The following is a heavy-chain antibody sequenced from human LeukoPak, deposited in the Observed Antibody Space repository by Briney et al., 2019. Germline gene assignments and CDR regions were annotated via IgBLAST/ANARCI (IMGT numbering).Heavy chain of an antibody. V-gene: IGHV3-21*04. CDR2: ISSSSSYI. CDR3: AKDSRTTYDSSWLYYFDS. J-gene: IGHJ4*02. D-gene: IGHD6-13*01. CDR1: GFTFSSYS. Sequence: GGSLRLSCAASGFTFSSYSMNWVRQAPGKGLEWVSSISSSSSYIYYADSVKGRFTISRDNSKNTLYLQMNRLRAEDTAVYYCAKDSRTTYDSSWLYYFDSWGQGTLVTASS.